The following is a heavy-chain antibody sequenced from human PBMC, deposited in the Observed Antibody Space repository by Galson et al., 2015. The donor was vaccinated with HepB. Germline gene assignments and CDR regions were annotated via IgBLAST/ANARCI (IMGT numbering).Heavy chain of an antibody. D-gene: IGHD5-12*01. J-gene: IGHJ4*02. CDR3: ARHPGRGSVGYAFDL. CDR1: HGSINNYY. Sequence: LSLTCSVSHGSINNYYWIWIRQSPGNRLEWIGYIYCNGDTTYNPSLGYRVGMSVDTSVNQVSLWLTSVTAADTAVYYCARHPGRGSVGYAFDLWGQGTLVTVSA. V-gene: IGHV4-59*08. CDR2: IYCNGDT.